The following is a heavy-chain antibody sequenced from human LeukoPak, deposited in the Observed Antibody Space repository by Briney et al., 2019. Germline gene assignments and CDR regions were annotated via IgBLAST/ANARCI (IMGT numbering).Heavy chain of an antibody. V-gene: IGHV1-18*01. Sequence: ASVKVSCKASGYTFTSYGISWVRQAPGQGLEWMGWISAYNGNTNYAQKLQGRATMTTDTSTSTAYTELRSLRSDDTAVYYCAREGPIISSSWPFDYWGQGTLVTVSS. J-gene: IGHJ4*02. CDR2: ISAYNGNT. D-gene: IGHD6-13*01. CDR3: AREGPIISSSWPFDY. CDR1: GYTFTSYG.